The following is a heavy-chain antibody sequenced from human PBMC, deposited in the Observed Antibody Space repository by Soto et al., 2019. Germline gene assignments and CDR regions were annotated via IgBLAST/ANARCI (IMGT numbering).Heavy chain of an antibody. V-gene: IGHV4-34*01. J-gene: IGHJ5*02. CDR3: ARGDYDILTDRVNWFDP. CDR2: INHSGST. Sequence: QVQLQQWGAGLLKPSETLSLTCAVYGGSFSGYYWSWIRQPPGKGLEWLGEINHSGSTNYNPYLKSRVTISVDTSKNQFSLKLSSVTAADTAVYYCARGDYDILTDRVNWFDPWGQGTLVTVSS. D-gene: IGHD3-9*01. CDR1: GGSFSGYY.